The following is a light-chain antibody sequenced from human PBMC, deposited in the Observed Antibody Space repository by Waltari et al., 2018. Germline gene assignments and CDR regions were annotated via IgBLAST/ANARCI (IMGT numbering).Light chain of an antibody. CDR3: QQYGSSPMYT. CDR1: QSVSSSY. CDR2: GAS. J-gene: IGKJ2*01. Sequence: EIVFTQSPATLSLSPGERATHSCRDSQSVSSSYLAWYQQKPGQAPRLLIYGASSRATGIPDRFSGSGSGTDFTLTISRLEPEDFAVYYCQQYGSSPMYTFGQGTKLEIK. V-gene: IGKV3-20*01.